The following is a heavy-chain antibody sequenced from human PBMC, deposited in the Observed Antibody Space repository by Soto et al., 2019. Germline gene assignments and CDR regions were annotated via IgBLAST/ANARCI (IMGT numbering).Heavy chain of an antibody. D-gene: IGHD4-17*01. CDR3: ARDYGGLGDY. Sequence: QVQLQESGPGLVKPSETLSITCTVSGGSVSSGSYYWSWLRQPPGKGLEWIGYIYYSGSTNYNPSLKSRVTISVDTSKTQFSLKLSSVTAADTAVYYCARDYGGLGDYWGQGTLVTVSS. CDR1: GGSVSSGSYY. CDR2: IYYSGST. J-gene: IGHJ4*02. V-gene: IGHV4-61*01.